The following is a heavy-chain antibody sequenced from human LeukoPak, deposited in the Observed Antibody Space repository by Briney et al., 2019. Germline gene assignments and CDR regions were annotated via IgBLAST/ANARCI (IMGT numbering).Heavy chain of an antibody. D-gene: IGHD6-13*01. J-gene: IGHJ4*02. Sequence: GGSLRLSCATSGFPFSNYWMHWVRQAPGKGLVWVSRVNSDGSTTNYADSVKGRFTISRDNAENTLYMRMNSLRPEDTAVYYCARGYYSSSRFDSWGQGTLVTVSS. CDR1: GFPFSNYW. CDR2: VNSDGSTT. V-gene: IGHV3-74*01. CDR3: ARGYYSSSRFDS.